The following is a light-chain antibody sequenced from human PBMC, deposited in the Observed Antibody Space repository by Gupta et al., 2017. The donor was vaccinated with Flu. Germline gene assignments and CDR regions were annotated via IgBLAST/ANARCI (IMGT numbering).Light chain of an antibody. CDR1: SSDIGSYNY. V-gene: IGLV2-14*03. Sequence: QSALTPPASVSGSPGQSITISCTGSSSDIGSYNYVSWYQQHPGKAPQLLIYDVTNRPSGVANRFSGSKSGDTASLTISGRQEEDDADYYCSSCTSSTTLVFGGGTKLTVL. J-gene: IGLJ2*01. CDR2: DVT. CDR3: SSCTSSTTLV.